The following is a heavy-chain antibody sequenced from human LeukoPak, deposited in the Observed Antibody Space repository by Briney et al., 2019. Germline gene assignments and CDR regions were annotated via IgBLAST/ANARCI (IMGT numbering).Heavy chain of an antibody. V-gene: IGHV1-8*03. CDR1: GYTFSNYD. Sequence: ASVKVSCKASGYTFSNYDINWVRQATGQGLEWMGWMNPSSGSTAYAQKFQGRVTITTDESTSTAYMELSSLRSEDTAVYYCARDGYYYDSSGYDYWGQGTLVTVSS. D-gene: IGHD3-22*01. J-gene: IGHJ4*02. CDR3: ARDGYYYDSSGYDY. CDR2: MNPSSGST.